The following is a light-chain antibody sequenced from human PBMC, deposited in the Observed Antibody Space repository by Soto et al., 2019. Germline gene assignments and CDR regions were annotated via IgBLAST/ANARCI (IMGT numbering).Light chain of an antibody. CDR2: GAS. Sequence: EIVLTQSPGTLSLSPGERATLSCRASQSVSSSYLAWYQQNPGQAPRLLIYGASSTATVITDRFSGSGSGIDFTLTISRLEPEDFAVYYCQKYGSSPGTFGQGTKLEIK. CDR3: QKYGSSPGT. CDR1: QSVSSSY. J-gene: IGKJ2*01. V-gene: IGKV3-20*01.